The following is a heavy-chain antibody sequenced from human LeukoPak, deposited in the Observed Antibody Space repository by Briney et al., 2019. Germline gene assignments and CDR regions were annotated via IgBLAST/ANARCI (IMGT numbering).Heavy chain of an antibody. CDR1: GFTFSSSG. V-gene: IGHV3-33*01. D-gene: IGHD2-15*01. J-gene: IGHJ4*02. CDR3: VRDLVVVDATPLDS. Sequence: GGSLRLSCAASGFTFSSSGMHWVRQAPGKGLEWVAVIWYDGSNKYYADSVKGRFTISRDNAKNSLYLQMNSLRAEDTAVYYCVRDLVVVDATPLDSWGQGTLVTVSS. CDR2: IWYDGSNK.